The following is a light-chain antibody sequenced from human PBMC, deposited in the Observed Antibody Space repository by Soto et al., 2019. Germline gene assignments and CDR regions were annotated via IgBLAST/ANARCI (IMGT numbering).Light chain of an antibody. V-gene: IGKV3-20*01. Sequence: ETVLTQSPGTLSLSPGERATLSCRASQTGISTYLAWYQQKPGQAPRLLIYGASSRATGIPDRFSGSGSGTDFTLSVSRLETEDFAVYYCQHLGDSLMCGGGTKVEIX. J-gene: IGKJ4*02. CDR2: GAS. CDR3: QHLGDSLM. CDR1: QTGISTY.